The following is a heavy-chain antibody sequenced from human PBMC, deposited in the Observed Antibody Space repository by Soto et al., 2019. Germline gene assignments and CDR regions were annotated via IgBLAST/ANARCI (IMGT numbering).Heavy chain of an antibody. CDR3: ARASSSSSAADY. D-gene: IGHD6-6*01. CDR1: GESISSGGYY. CDR2: IYDSESA. V-gene: IGHV4-31*03. Sequence: QVQLQESGPGLVKASQTLSLICSVSGESISSGGYYWSWIRHHPGKGLGWIGYIYDSESAYYNPSLKSRFTISMDTSKNHFAMKLSSVTAADTAVYYCARASSSSSAADYWGQGTLITVSS. J-gene: IGHJ4*02.